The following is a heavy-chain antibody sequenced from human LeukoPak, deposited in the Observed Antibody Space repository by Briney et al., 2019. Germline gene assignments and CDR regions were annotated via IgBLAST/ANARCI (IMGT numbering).Heavy chain of an antibody. V-gene: IGHV4-34*01. Sequence: SETLSLTXAVYGGSFSGYYWSWIGQAPGKGLEWIGEINHSGSTNYNPSLKSRVTISVDTSKNQFSLKLSSVTAADTAVYYCARGRGYGGNFRKFDYWGQGTLVTVSS. CDR1: GGSFSGYY. CDR3: ARGRGYGGNFRKFDY. D-gene: IGHD4-23*01. J-gene: IGHJ4*02. CDR2: INHSGST.